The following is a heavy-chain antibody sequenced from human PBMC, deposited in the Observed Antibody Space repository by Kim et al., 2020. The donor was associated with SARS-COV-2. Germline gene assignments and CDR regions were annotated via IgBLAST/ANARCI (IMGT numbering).Heavy chain of an antibody. CDR1: GASLSGFQ. V-gene: IGHV4-34*01. CDR2: INDSEKT. Sequence: SETLSLTCAVYGASLSGFQWSWVRQTPGKGLEWIGQINDSEKTDYNPSLRSSISMSIDTSKKQFSLKLYSVTAADTAIYYCAAGVPGHWGQGTLVTVS. D-gene: IGHD3-10*01. J-gene: IGHJ1*01. CDR3: AAGVPGH.